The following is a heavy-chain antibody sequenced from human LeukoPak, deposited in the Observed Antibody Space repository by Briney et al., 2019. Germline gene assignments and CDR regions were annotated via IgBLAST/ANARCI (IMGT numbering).Heavy chain of an antibody. D-gene: IGHD2/OR15-2a*01. J-gene: IGHJ4*02. CDR2: ISSSYI. Sequence: GGSLRLSCAASGFTFSSYSMNWVRQAPGKGLEWVSSISSSYIYYADSVKGRFTISRDNAKNSLYLQMNSLRAEDTAVYYCARDAFRGDFDYWGQGTLVTVSS. CDR3: ARDAFRGDFDY. CDR1: GFTFSSYS. V-gene: IGHV3-21*01.